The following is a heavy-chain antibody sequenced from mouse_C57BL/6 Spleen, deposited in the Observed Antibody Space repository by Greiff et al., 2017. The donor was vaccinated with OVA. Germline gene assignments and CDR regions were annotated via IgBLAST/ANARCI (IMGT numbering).Heavy chain of an antibody. CDR3: ARSETAQAPGFAY. CDR2: IYPRSGNT. Sequence: VKLQESGAELARPGASVKLSCKASGYTFTSYGISWVKQRTGQGLEWIGEIYPRSGNTYYNEKFKGKATLTADKSSSTAYMELRSLTSEDSAVYFCARSETAQAPGFAYWGQGTLVTVSA. V-gene: IGHV1-81*01. D-gene: IGHD3-2*02. CDR1: GYTFTSYG. J-gene: IGHJ3*01.